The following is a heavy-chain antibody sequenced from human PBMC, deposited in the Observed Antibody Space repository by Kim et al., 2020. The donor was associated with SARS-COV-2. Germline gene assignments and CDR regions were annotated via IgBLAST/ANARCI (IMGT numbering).Heavy chain of an antibody. V-gene: IGHV3-7*01. CDR3: ARLLYYYRNIDY. J-gene: IGHJ4*02. D-gene: IGHD3-10*01. CDR1: GFTFSNYW. Sequence: GGSLRLSCAASGFTFSNYWMNWVRQAPGKGLEWVANIKQDGSEKYYVDSVKGRFTISRDNAKNSLYLQMNSLRAEDTAVYYCARLLYYYRNIDYWGQGTL. CDR2: IKQDGSEK.